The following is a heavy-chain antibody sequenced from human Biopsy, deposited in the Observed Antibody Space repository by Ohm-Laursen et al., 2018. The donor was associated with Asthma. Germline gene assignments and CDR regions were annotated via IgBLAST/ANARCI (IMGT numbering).Heavy chain of an antibody. CDR1: AYTFIGYH. CDR2: INPNGGAT. CDR3: ARVQKSPGDRWFDP. V-gene: IGHV1-2*06. D-gene: IGHD7-27*01. Sequence: ASVKVSCKASAYTFIGYHLHWVRQAPGEGLEWMGRINPNGGATIYAQKFQGRVTMTRGASISTAYMELSRLTSDDTAVYYCARVQKSPGDRWFDPWGQGTLVTVSS. J-gene: IGHJ5*02.